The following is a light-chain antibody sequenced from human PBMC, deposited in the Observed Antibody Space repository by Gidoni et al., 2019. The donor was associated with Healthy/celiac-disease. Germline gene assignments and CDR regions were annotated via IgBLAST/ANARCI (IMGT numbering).Light chain of an antibody. J-gene: IGKJ3*01. CDR1: QDISYC. CDR3: QQYDHFPPT. CDR2: DAS. Sequence: DIQMTQSPSSLSASVGDRVTITCQAIQDISYCLNWFQQKPGEAPNLLIYDASNLKTGVPSRFSGSGSGTHFNFTITSLRPEDIATYYCQQYDHFPPTFGPGTKVDIK. V-gene: IGKV1-33*01.